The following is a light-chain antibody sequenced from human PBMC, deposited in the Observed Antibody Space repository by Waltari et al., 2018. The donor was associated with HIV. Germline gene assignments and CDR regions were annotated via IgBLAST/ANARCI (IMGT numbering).Light chain of an antibody. CDR1: SSDIATY. J-gene: IGLJ3*02. CDR2: DAN. V-gene: IGLV2-14*01. CDR3: ASYTRTSTVV. Sequence: QSALTQPASVSGSLGQSITISCIGTSSDIATYVSWYQHHPDNAPRLVIYDANTRPPGIPPRFSGSKSGNTASLTISGLQAEDEADYYCASYTRTSTVVFGGGTKVTVL.